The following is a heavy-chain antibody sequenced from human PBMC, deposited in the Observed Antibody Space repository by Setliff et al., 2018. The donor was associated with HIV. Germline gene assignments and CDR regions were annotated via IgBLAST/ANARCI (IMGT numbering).Heavy chain of an antibody. Sequence: GASVKVSCKASGGTFNRYTISWVRRAPGQGLEWMGGIIITLDTADYAEKFQDRVTMTRNTSKRIAYLQMNSLKTEDTAVYYCTRDPKYYDFWSGYPHPFDYWGQGTLVTVSS. V-gene: IGHV1-69*16. CDR2: IIITLDTA. CDR1: GGTFNRYT. D-gene: IGHD3-3*01. CDR3: TRDPKYYDFWSGYPHPFDY. J-gene: IGHJ4*02.